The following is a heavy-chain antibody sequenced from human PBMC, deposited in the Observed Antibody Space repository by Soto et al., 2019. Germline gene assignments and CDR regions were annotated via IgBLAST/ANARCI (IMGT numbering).Heavy chain of an antibody. Sequence: QVQLVESGGGLVKPGGSLRLSCTASGFTFSDYYMSWIRQAPGKGLEWVSYISSTGSSVYYADSVKGRFTMSRDNAKYSLYLRMNSLRAEDTAVYYCTRDPQASRPDYWGQGTLVTVSS. CDR2: ISSTGSSV. CDR1: GFTFSDYY. CDR3: TRDPQASRPDY. J-gene: IGHJ4*02. V-gene: IGHV3-11*01.